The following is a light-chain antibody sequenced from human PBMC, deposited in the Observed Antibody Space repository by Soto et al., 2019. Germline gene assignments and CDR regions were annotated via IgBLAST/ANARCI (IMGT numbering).Light chain of an antibody. CDR1: QSITNNH. V-gene: IGKV3-20*01. CDR2: DAS. CDR3: LQYGSSPFS. J-gene: IGKJ4*02. Sequence: EVALTQSPATLSLSPGARATLSCRASQSITNNHLTWYQQKPSQPPSVLINDASTRATAVPDRFSGSGSGTDFTLAISRQEPEYFAVYYCLQYGSSPFSFGGGPKVEI.